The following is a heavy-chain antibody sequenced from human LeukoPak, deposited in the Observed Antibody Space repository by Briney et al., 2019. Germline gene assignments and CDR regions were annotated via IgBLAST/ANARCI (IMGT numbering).Heavy chain of an antibody. V-gene: IGHV4-59*01. CDR3: AKEFYDFSSGYLYYFDY. CDR1: GGSISSYY. D-gene: IGHD3-3*01. CDR2: IYYSGST. J-gene: IGHJ4*02. Sequence: SETLSLTCTVSGGSISSYYWSWIRQPPGKGLEWIGYIYYSGSTNYNPSLKSRVTISVDTSKNQFSLKLSSVTAADTAVYYCAKEFYDFSSGYLYYFDYWGQGTLVTVSS.